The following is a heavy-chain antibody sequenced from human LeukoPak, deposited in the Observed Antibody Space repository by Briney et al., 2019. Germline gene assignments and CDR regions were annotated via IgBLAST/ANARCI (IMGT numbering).Heavy chain of an antibody. CDR3: GKGNEIDP. Sequence: GGPLRLSCEASGFTFSSYSMNWVRQAPGKGLEWVSSISTSSTYIYYADSVKGRFTISRDNSKNTLYLQMNSLRDEDTAIYYCGKGNEIDPWGQGTLVTVSS. CDR1: GFTFSSYS. V-gene: IGHV3-21*01. CDR2: ISTSSTYI. J-gene: IGHJ5*02. D-gene: IGHD1-1*01.